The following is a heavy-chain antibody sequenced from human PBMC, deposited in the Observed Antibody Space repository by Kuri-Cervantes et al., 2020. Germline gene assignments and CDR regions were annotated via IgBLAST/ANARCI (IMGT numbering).Heavy chain of an antibody. CDR1: GFTFSSYS. D-gene: IGHD2-15*01. Sequence: GGSLRLSCAASGFTFSSYSMNWVRQAPGKGLEWVSSISSSSSYIYYADSVKGRFTISRDNAKNSLYLQMNSLRAEDTAVYYCARGYCSGGSCYSADWGQGTQVTVSS. CDR2: ISSSSSYI. J-gene: IGHJ4*02. CDR3: ARGYCSGGSCYSAD. V-gene: IGHV3-21*01.